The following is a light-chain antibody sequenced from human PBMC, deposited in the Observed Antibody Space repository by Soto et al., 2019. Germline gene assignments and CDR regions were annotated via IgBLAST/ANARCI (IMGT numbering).Light chain of an antibody. CDR3: QQYKDWPPLT. J-gene: IGKJ4*01. V-gene: IGKV3D-15*01. CDR2: GVS. Sequence: EIVMTQSPVTLSVSPGERVTLSCRASQNVNINLAWYQQRPGQAPRVLIYGVSNRASGIPDRFSGSGSGTDFTLTISSLEPDDFALYYCQQYKDWPPLTFGGGTRVEIK. CDR1: QNVNIN.